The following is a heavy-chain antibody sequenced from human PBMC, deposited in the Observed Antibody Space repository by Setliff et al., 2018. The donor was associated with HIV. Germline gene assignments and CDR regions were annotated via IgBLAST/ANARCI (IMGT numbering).Heavy chain of an antibody. CDR1: GGSISSHY. V-gene: IGHV4-59*11. CDR3: ARGYGNYYYYYMDV. J-gene: IGHJ6*03. CDR2: IYYSGST. D-gene: IGHD4-17*01. Sequence: SETLSLTCTVSGGSISSHYWSWIRQPPGKGLEWIGYIYYSGSTNYNPSLKSRITISVDTSKNQFSLMLRSVPAADTAVYYCARGYGNYYYYYMDVWGKGTTVTVSS.